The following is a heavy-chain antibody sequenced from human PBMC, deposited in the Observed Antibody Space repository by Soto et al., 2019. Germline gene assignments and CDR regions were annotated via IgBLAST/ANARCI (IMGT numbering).Heavy chain of an antibody. CDR3: VKDRDSNSWPSRDV. CDR1: GFTFSNFE. D-gene: IGHD3-22*01. J-gene: IGHJ6*02. CDR2: INTAGSTK. Sequence: PGGSLRLSCAASGFTFSNFEMHWVRQAPGKGLEWVSYINTAGSTKYYAESVKGRFTISRDNARNSLFLQMNSLRSDDTAVYYCVKDRDSNSWPSRDVWGPGTTVTVSS. V-gene: IGHV3-48*03.